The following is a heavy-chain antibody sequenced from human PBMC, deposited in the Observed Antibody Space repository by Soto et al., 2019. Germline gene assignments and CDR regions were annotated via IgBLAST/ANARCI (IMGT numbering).Heavy chain of an antibody. D-gene: IGHD1-26*01. V-gene: IGHV3-23*01. J-gene: IGHJ4*02. Sequence: EVQVLESWGALVYPTGSLRLSCSASGFNFTNHVINWVRQAPGKGLEWVSSISNSDDVGFYADSVRGRFIVSRDISTNSVFLQMNFLRVEDTAIYYCAKTVGATKLEDYWGQGTLVTVSS. CDR3: AKTVGATKLEDY. CDR2: ISNSDDVG. CDR1: GFNFTNHV.